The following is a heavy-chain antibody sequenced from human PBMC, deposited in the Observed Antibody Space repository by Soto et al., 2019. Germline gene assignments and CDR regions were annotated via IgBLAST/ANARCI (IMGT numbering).Heavy chain of an antibody. CDR1: GGSINSYY. CDR3: ARYYCGTSCYYFEH. J-gene: IGHJ4*02. V-gene: IGHV4-59*08. CDR2: IHSSGSA. D-gene: IGHD2-2*01. Sequence: QVQLQESGPGLVKPSETLSLTCTVSGGSINSYYWSWIRQPPGKGLEWIGYIHSSGSANYNPSLKSRVTTAVDTSKNQFSLEVHSVTAADTAVYYCARYYCGTSCYYFEHWGQGTLVTVSS.